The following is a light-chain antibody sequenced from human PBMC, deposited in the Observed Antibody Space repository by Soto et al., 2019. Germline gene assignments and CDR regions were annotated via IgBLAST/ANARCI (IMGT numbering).Light chain of an antibody. CDR2: DVT. J-gene: IGLJ1*01. CDR1: SSDVGGYNY. Sequence: QSALTQPASVSGSPGQSITISCTGTSSDVGGYNYVSWYQQHPGKAPKLMIYDVTVRPSGVSNRFSGSKSGNTASLTISGLQAEDEADYYCSSYTSINTLVFGTGTKVIVL. CDR3: SSYTSINTLV. V-gene: IGLV2-14*01.